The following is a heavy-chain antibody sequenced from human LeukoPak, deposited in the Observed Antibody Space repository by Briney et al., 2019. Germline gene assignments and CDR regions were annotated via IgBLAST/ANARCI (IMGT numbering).Heavy chain of an antibody. CDR2: IYYSGST. D-gene: IGHD5-18*01. Sequence: SETLSLTCTVSGGSISSGDYYWSWIRQPPGKGLEWIGYIYYSGSTYYNPSLKSRVTISVDTSKNQFSLKLSSVTAADTAVYYCARVGSFSAMVRDWGQGTLVTVSS. J-gene: IGHJ4*02. V-gene: IGHV4-30-4*01. CDR1: GGSISSGDYY. CDR3: ARVGSFSAMVRD.